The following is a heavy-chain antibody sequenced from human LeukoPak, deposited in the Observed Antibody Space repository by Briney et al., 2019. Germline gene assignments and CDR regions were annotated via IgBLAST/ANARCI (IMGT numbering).Heavy chain of an antibody. J-gene: IGHJ5*02. CDR3: ARLSITMVRGAAKYNWFDP. D-gene: IGHD3-10*01. CDR2: IYTSGST. CDR1: GGSISSYY. V-gene: IGHV4-4*07. Sequence: SETLSLTCTVSGGSISSYYWSWIRQPAGKGLEWIGRIYTSGSTNYNPSLKSRVTMSVDTSKNQSSLKLSSVTAADTAVYYCARLSITMVRGAAKYNWFDPWGQGTLVTVSS.